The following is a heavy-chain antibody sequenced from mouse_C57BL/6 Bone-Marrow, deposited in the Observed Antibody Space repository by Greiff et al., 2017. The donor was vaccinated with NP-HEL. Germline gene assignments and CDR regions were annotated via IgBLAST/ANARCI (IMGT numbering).Heavy chain of an antibody. CDR2: IYPGDGDT. J-gene: IGHJ3*01. CDR3: EREEDSEGYTWSDY. V-gene: IGHV1-82*01. D-gene: IGHD3-2*02. Sequence: VQLQQSGPELVKPGASVKISCKASGYAFSSSWLNWVKQRPGKGLEWIGRIYPGDGDTNYNGKFKGKATLTADKSSSTAYMQLSSLTSEDSEVYRGEREEDSEGYTWSDYWGKGTMVTVSA. CDR1: GYAFSSSW.